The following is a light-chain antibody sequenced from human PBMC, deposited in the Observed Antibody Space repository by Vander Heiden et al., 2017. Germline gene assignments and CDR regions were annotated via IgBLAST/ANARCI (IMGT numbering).Light chain of an antibody. CDR3: CSYAGSSTCDYV. V-gene: IGLV2-23*02. CDR1: SSDVGSYNL. Sequence: QSALTQPASVSASPGQSITISCTGPSSDVGSYNLVSWYQQHPGKAPKLMIYGVSKRRSGVSNRFSGSKSGNTASLTISGLQAEEEADYYCCSYAGSSTCDYVFGTGTKVTVL. CDR2: GVS. J-gene: IGLJ1*01.